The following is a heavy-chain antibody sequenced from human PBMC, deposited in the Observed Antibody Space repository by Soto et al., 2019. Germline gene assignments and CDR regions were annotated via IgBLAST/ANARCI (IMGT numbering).Heavy chain of an antibody. Sequence: QVHLVQSGAEVKKPGASVKVSCKASGYTFTRSGISWVRQAPGQGPEWMGWISSYNGDTNSAQTFQGRVTMTTHRSTSTAYMELRSLRSDDTAVYYCAREGVAPYYSYGMDVWGQGTPVTVSS. V-gene: IGHV1-18*01. J-gene: IGHJ6*02. CDR2: ISSYNGDT. CDR1: GYTFTRSG. CDR3: AREGVAPYYSYGMDV. D-gene: IGHD2-15*01.